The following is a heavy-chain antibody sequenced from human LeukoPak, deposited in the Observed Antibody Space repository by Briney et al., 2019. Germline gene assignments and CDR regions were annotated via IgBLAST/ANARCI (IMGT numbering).Heavy chain of an antibody. D-gene: IGHD5-18*01. CDR1: GYTFTSYG. V-gene: IGHV1-18*01. CDR3: TRDLGVDTTMIFFDY. J-gene: IGHJ4*02. CDR2: ISAYNGNT. Sequence: EASVKVSCKASGYTFTSYGISWVRQAPGQGLEWMGWISAYNGNTNYARKLQGRVTMTTDTSTSTAYMEVRSLRSDDTAVYYCTRDLGVDTTMIFFDYWGQGSLVTVSS.